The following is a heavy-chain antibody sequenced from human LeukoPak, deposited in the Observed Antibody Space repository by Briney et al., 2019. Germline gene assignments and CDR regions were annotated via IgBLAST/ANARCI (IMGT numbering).Heavy chain of an antibody. CDR1: GGTFSSYA. V-gene: IGHV1-69*13. J-gene: IGHJ6*02. D-gene: IGHD1-20*01. CDR2: ILSIFGTA. CDR3: ARGTAGITGTTLGDYYYGMDV. Sequence: GASVKVSCKASGGTFSSYAISWVRQAPGQGLAWMGGILSIFGTAHYAQKFQGRVTITADESTSTAYMELSSLRSEDTAVYYCARGTAGITGTTLGDYYYGMDVWGQGTTVTVSS.